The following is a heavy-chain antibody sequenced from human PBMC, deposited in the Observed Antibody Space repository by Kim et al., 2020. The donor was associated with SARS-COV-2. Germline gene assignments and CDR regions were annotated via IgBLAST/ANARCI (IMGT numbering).Heavy chain of an antibody. D-gene: IGHD2-2*02. CDR2: IYYSGST. Sequence: SETLSLTCTVSGGSISSSSYYWGWIRQPPGKGLEWIGSIYYSGSTYYNPSLKSRVTISVDTSKNQFSLKLSSVTAADTAVYYCARQGGRYCSSTSCYSFDYWGQGTLVTVSS. CDR1: GGSISSSSYY. CDR3: ARQGGRYCSSTSCYSFDY. V-gene: IGHV4-39*01. J-gene: IGHJ4*02.